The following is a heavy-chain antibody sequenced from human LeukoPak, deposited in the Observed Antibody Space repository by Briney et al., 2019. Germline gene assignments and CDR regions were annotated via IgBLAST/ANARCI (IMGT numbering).Heavy chain of an antibody. CDR2: IYPHDSST. J-gene: IGHJ6*03. CDR1: GYSFSTSW. V-gene: IGHV5-51*01. CDR3: ASTYSSSWYWDHSYYMDV. D-gene: IGHD6-13*01. Sequence: GESLKISCKAFGYSFSTSWIGWVRQMPGKGLEWMAIIYPHDSSTRYSPSFQGQVTISADKSISTAYLQWSSLKASDPAMYYCASTYSSSWYWDHSYYMDVWGKGTTVTVSS.